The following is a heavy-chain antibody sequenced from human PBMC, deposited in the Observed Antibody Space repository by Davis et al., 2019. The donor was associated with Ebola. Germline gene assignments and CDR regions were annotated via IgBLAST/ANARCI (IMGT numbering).Heavy chain of an antibody. Sequence: SETLSLTCTVSGGSISSYYWSWIRQPPGKGLEWIGYIYYSGSTNYNPSLKSRVIISVDTSKNQFSLKLSSVTAADTAVYYCARDFWSGYYKYNWFDPWGQGTLVTVSS. V-gene: IGHV4-59*01. CDR2: IYYSGST. CDR3: ARDFWSGYYKYNWFDP. J-gene: IGHJ5*02. D-gene: IGHD3-3*01. CDR1: GGSISSYY.